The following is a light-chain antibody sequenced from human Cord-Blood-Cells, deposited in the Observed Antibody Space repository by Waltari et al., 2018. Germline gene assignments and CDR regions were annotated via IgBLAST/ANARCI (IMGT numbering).Light chain of an antibody. CDR1: NIGSKR. CDR2: YDS. CDR3: QVWDSSSDHYV. V-gene: IGLV3-21*04. J-gene: IGLJ1*01. Sequence: SYLLTQPPSASGAPGKTARITCGGNNIGSKRVHWYQQKPGQAPVLVIYYDSDRPSGIPERFSGSNSGNTATLTISRVEAGDEADYYCQVWDSSSDHYVFGTGTKVTVL.